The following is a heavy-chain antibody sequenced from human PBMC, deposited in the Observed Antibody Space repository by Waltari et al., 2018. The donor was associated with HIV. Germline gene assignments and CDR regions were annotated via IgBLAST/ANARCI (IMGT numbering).Heavy chain of an antibody. CDR2: IGKTVGDT. J-gene: IGHJ5*02. Sequence: EVQLLESGGGLVQPGGSRSRSGEVLWFPLGGTALTWVRQTPGKGLEWVSSIGKTVGDTYYADSVRGRFTISRDSSNNTLYLQMTSLRVEDTAVYYCAIPNWNPRGDWFDPWGQGTLVIVSS. CDR1: WFPLGGTA. D-gene: IGHD1-20*01. V-gene: IGHV3-23*01. CDR3: AIPNWNPRGDWFDP.